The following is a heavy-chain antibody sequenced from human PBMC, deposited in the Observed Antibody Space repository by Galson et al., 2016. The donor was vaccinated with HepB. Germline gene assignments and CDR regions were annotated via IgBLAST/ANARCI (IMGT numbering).Heavy chain of an antibody. CDR2: ISTYDDNI. CDR1: GYAFGDYG. V-gene: IGHV1-18*01. Sequence: SVKVSCTASGYAFGDYGISWVRQAPGQGLEWMGWISTYDDNIRYVEAVQGRLTMTTDTSTNTAYMQLTSLRSDDTAVYYCARERGKYAYFDYWGQGTLVTVSS. CDR3: ARERGKYAYFDY. D-gene: IGHD3-16*01. J-gene: IGHJ4*01.